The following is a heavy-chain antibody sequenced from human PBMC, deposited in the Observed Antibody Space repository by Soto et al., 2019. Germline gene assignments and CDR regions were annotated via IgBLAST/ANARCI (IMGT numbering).Heavy chain of an antibody. V-gene: IGHV1-2*02. CDR2: INPNSGGT. D-gene: IGHD2-15*01. Sequence: ASVKVSCKASGYTFTGYYMHWVRQAPEQGLEWMGWINPNSGGTNYAQKFQGRVTMTRDTSISTAYMELSRLRSDDTAVYYCARVNVVVVAATREYYFDYWGQGTLVTVSS. CDR3: ARVNVVVVAATREYYFDY. CDR1: GYTFTGYY. J-gene: IGHJ4*02.